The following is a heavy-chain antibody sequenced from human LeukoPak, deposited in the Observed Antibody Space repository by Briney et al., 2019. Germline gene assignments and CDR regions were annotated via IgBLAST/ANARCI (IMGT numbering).Heavy chain of an antibody. CDR1: GGTFTSYA. CDR2: IIPISGAT. V-gene: IGHV1-69*13. D-gene: IGHD1-26*01. Sequence: ASVKVSCKTSGGTFTSYAITWVRQAPGQGLEWMGKIIPISGATNYAQKFQGRVTFTADESTSTAYMELSSLRSEDTALYYCARKLRLGGNWFDPWGQGTLVTVSS. CDR3: ARKLRLGGNWFDP. J-gene: IGHJ5*02.